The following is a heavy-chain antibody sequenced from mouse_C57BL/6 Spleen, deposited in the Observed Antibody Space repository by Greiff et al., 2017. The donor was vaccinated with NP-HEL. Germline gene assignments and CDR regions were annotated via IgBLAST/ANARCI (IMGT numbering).Heavy chain of an antibody. Sequence: VQLQESGAELARPGASVKLSCKASGYTFTSYGISWVKQRTGQGLEWIGEIYPRSGNTYYNEKFKGKATLTADKSSSTAYMELRSLTSEDSAVDFCAREEITTVVATNAMDYWGQGTSVTVSA. D-gene: IGHD1-1*01. V-gene: IGHV1-81*01. CDR1: GYTFTSYG. J-gene: IGHJ4*01. CDR3: AREEITTVVATNAMDY. CDR2: IYPRSGNT.